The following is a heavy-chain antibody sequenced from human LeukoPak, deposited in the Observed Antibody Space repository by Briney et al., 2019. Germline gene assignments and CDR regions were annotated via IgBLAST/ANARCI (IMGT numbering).Heavy chain of an antibody. CDR1: GYTFTSYY. V-gene: IGHV1-46*01. CDR3: ASHKEVGDYYYFEY. Sequence: GASVKVSCKASGYTFTSYYMHWVRQAPGQGLEWMGIINPSGGSTSYTQKFQGRVTMTRDTSTTTVYLELSSLRSQDTAVYYCASHKEVGDYYYFEYWGQEPLVTVSS. CDR2: INPSGGST. D-gene: IGHD4-17*01. J-gene: IGHJ4*02.